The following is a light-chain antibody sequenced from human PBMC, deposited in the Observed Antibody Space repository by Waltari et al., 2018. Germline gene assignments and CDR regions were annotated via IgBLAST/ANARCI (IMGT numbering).Light chain of an antibody. CDR3: QQSYNTPQT. V-gene: IGKV1-39*01. J-gene: IGKJ2*01. Sequence: DIQMTQSPSSLSASVGDRVTITCRARQSISSYLNWYQQKPGKAPTLLIYAASSLQSGVPSRFSGSGSGTDFTLTISSLQPEDFATYYCQQSYNTPQTFGQGTKVEIK. CDR1: QSISSY. CDR2: AAS.